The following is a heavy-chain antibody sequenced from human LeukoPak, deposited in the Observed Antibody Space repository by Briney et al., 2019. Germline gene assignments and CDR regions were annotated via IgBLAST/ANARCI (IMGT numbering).Heavy chain of an antibody. J-gene: IGHJ4*02. CDR3: ARSAAGTYY. D-gene: IGHD1-1*01. CDR2: ISYDGSNK. V-gene: IGHV3-30-3*01. Sequence: GGSLRLSCAASGFTFSSYAMHWVRQAPGKGLEWVAVISYDGSNKYYTDSVKGRFTISRDNAKNSLYLQMNSLRAEDTAVYYCARSAAGTYYWGQGTLVTVSS. CDR1: GFTFSSYA.